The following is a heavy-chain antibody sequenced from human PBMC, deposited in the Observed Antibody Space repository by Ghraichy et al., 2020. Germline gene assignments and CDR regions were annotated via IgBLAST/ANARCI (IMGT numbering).Heavy chain of an antibody. Sequence: SETLSLTCAVYGGSFSGYYWSWIRQPPGKGLEWIGEINHSGSTNYNPSLKSRVTISVDTSKNQFSLKLSSVTAADTAVYYCARERMGAPHDAFDIWGQGTMVTVSS. CDR1: GGSFSGYY. J-gene: IGHJ3*02. V-gene: IGHV4-34*01. D-gene: IGHD1-26*01. CDR2: INHSGST. CDR3: ARERMGAPHDAFDI.